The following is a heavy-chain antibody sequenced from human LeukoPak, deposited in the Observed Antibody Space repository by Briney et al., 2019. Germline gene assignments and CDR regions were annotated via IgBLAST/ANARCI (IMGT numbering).Heavy chain of an antibody. CDR2: INHSGST. V-gene: IGHV4-34*01. CDR1: GGSFSNYD. J-gene: IGHJ6*03. D-gene: IGHD3-10*01. CDR3: ARVTGTRDYGSGSYYTYYYYYYMDV. Sequence: SETLSLTCALYGGSFSNYDWSWIRQPPGKGLEWIGEINHSGSTNYNPSLKSRVTISLDTSKNQVSLKLSSVTAADTAVYYCARVTGTRDYGSGSYYTYYYYYYMDVWGKGTTVTVSS.